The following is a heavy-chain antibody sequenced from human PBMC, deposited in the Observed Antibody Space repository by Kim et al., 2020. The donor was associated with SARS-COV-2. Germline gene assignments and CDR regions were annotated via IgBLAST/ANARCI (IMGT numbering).Heavy chain of an antibody. CDR1: GGTFSSYA. CDR2: IIPILGIA. Sequence: SVKVSCKASGGTFSSYAISWVRQAPGQGLEWMGRIIPILGIANYAQKFQGRVTITADKSTSTAYMELSSLISEDTAVYYCARDGYSSSWYRVDAFDTWGPGTMVTVSS. D-gene: IGHD6-13*01. CDR3: ARDGYSSSWYRVDAFDT. V-gene: IGHV1-69*04. J-gene: IGHJ3*02.